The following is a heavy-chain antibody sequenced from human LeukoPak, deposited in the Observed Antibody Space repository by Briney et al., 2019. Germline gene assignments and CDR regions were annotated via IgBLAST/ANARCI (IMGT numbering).Heavy chain of an antibody. Sequence: GASVKVSCKASGYTFTSYGISWVRQAPGQGLEWMGWISAYNGNTNYAQKLQGRVTMTTDTSTSTAYMELKSLRSDDTAVYYCARDKISSGWPSNPFDYWGQGTLVTVSS. D-gene: IGHD6-19*01. CDR1: GYTFTSYG. J-gene: IGHJ4*02. V-gene: IGHV1-18*01. CDR3: ARDKISSGWPSNPFDY. CDR2: ISAYNGNT.